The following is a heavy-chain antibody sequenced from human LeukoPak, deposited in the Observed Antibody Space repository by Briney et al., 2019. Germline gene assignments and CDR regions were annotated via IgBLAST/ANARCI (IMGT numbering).Heavy chain of an antibody. V-gene: IGHV4-39*07. D-gene: IGHD6-13*01. CDR2: IYYSGST. CDR3: ARAYSSSWYPGPHDAFDI. J-gene: IGHJ3*02. CDR1: GGSISSSSYY. Sequence: ASETLSLTCTVSGGSISSSSYYWGWIRQPPGKGLEWIGSIYYSGSTYYNPSLKSRVTISVDTSKNQFSLKLSSVTAADTAVYYCARAYSSSWYPGPHDAFDIWGQGTMVTVSS.